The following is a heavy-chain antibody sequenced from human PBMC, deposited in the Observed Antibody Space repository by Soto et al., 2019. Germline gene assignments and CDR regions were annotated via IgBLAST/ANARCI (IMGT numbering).Heavy chain of an antibody. D-gene: IGHD3-22*01. V-gene: IGHV4-30-2*01. J-gene: IGHJ4*02. CDR1: GGSISSGGYS. CDR2: IYHSGST. Sequence: SETLSLTCAVSGGSISSGGYSWSRIRQPPGKGLEWIGYIYHSGSTYYNPSLKSRVTISVDRSKNQFSLKLSSVTAADTAVYYCARKAGGDYDSSGYYHYFDYWGQGTLVTVSS. CDR3: ARKAGGDYDSSGYYHYFDY.